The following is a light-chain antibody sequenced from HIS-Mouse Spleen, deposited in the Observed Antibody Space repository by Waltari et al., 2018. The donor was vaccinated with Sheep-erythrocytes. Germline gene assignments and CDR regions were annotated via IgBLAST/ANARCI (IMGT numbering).Light chain of an antibody. CDR3: QQYGSSLRT. V-gene: IGKV3-20*01. CDR2: GAS. Sequence: EIVLTQSPVTLSLSPGERATLSCRASQSVSSSYLAWYQQKPGQAPRLLIYGASSRATGSPDRFSGSGSGTDFTLTISRLEPEDFAVYYCQQYGSSLRTFGQGTKVEIK. J-gene: IGKJ1*01. CDR1: QSVSSSY.